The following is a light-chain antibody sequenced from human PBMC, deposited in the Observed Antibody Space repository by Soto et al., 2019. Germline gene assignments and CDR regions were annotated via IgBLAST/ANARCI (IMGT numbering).Light chain of an antibody. CDR2: DAS. CDR1: QGVSSY. J-gene: IGKJ5*01. Sequence: EIVLTQSPAPLSLSPGERVTLSCRASQGVSSYLAWYQQKPDQAPRLLIYDASIWATGIPARFSGSGSGTDFTLTISSLEPEDFAVYYCQQRSSWPSTFGQGTRLEIK. V-gene: IGKV3-11*01. CDR3: QQRSSWPST.